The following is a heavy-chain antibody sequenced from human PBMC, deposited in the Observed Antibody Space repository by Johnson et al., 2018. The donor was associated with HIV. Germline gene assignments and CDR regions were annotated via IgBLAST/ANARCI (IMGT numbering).Heavy chain of an antibody. J-gene: IGHJ3*02. CDR2: ISSSGRTI. V-gene: IGHV3-11*04. D-gene: IGHD2-2*01. CDR3: ARVSNPQYVSSTSCSAWDGAFDI. Sequence: QVQLVESGGGLVKPGGSLRLSCAASGFTFRDYYMTWIRQAPGKGLESISYISSSGRTIYYADSVKGRFTMSRDNAKKSLYLQMNSLRAEDTAVYYCARVSNPQYVSSTSCSAWDGAFDIWGQGTMVTVSS. CDR1: GFTFRDYY.